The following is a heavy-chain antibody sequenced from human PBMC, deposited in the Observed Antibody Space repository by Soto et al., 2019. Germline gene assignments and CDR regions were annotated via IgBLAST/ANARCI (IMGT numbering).Heavy chain of an antibody. D-gene: IGHD4-17*01. CDR1: GYTFTTYY. Sequence: QVQLVQSGAEVKKPGTSVKVSCKTSGYTFTTYYMHWVRQAPGQGLEWMGIINPTVVTTTYAQKFQGRVTVTRDTSTSTVYMELSSLRSEDTAVYYCVRGVPTYGRNPPCYFDYWGQGTLVTVSS. V-gene: IGHV1-46*01. J-gene: IGHJ4*02. CDR3: VRGVPTYGRNPPCYFDY. CDR2: INPTVVTT.